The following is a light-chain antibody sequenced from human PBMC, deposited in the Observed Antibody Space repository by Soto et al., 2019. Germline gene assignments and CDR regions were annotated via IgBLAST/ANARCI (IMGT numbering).Light chain of an antibody. CDR3: QQYDSLPYT. J-gene: IGKJ2*01. CDR2: DAS. Sequence: DIQMTQSPSSLSASVGDRVTITCQASQDIRNHLNWYQQKPGKAPKFLIYDASISETGVPSRFRGSGSGTDFTFTISSLQPEDLGTYYCQQYDSLPYTFGQGTKVEIK. CDR1: QDIRNH. V-gene: IGKV1-33*01.